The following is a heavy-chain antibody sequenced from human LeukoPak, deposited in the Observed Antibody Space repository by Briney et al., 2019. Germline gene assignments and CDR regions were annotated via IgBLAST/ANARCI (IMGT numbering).Heavy chain of an antibody. J-gene: IGHJ4*02. CDR2: INPNSGGT. CDR1: GYTFTDYY. V-gene: IGHV1-2*02. Sequence: GASVKVSCKAFGYTFTDYYIHWVRQAPGQGREWMGWINPNSGGTNDAQKCKGRVTMIRDTSSSTAYMEMSRLRSDDTAVYYCARDSRIVVVPKNPVLGYWGQGTLVTVSS. D-gene: IGHD3-22*01. CDR3: ARDSRIVVVPKNPVLGY.